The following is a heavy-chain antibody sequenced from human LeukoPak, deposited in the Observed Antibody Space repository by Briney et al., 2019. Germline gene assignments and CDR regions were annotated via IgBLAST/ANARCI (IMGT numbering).Heavy chain of an antibody. CDR2: TRYDGSNK. CDR1: GFTFSSYG. V-gene: IGHV3-30*02. CDR3: AKDLSKGLLYRRGMYYFDY. Sequence: TGGSLRLSCAASGFTFSSYGMHWVRQAPGKGLEWVSFTRYDGSNKYYADSVKGRFTISRDNSKNTLYLQMNSLRTEDAAVYYCAKDLSKGLLYRRGMYYFDYWGQGTLVTVSS. D-gene: IGHD3-3*01. J-gene: IGHJ4*02.